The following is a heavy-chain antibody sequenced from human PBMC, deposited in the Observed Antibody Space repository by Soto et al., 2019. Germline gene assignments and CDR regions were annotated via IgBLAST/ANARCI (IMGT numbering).Heavy chain of an antibody. CDR1: GGSFSGYY. CDR2: INHSGST. J-gene: IGHJ2*01. CDR3: ARGKSGHYDTRSRRYFDL. Sequence: QVQLQQWGAGLLKPSETLSLTCAVYGGSFSGYYWSWIRQPPGKGLEWIGEINHSGSTNYNPSLKSRVTISVDTSKNQFSLKLSSVTAADTAVYYCARGKSGHYDTRSRRYFDLWGRGTLVTVSS. V-gene: IGHV4-34*02. D-gene: IGHD3-22*01.